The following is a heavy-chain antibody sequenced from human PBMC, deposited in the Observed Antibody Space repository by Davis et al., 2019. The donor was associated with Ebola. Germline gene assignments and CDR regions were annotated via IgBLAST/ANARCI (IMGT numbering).Heavy chain of an antibody. V-gene: IGHV4-34*01. D-gene: IGHD3-3*01. CDR1: GGSISGYY. CDR2: INHSGST. J-gene: IGHJ5*02. Sequence: MPSETLSLTCTVSGGSISGYYWSWIRQPPGKGLEWIGEINHSGSTNYNPSLKSRVTISVDTSKNQFSLKLSSVTAADTAVYYCARGTITIFGVDPWGQGTLVTVSS. CDR3: ARGTITIFGVDP.